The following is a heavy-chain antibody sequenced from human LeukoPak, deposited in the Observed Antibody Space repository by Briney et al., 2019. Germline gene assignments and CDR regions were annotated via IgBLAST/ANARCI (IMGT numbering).Heavy chain of an antibody. CDR3: ARDLVATVVTPGVY. Sequence: GGSLRLSCAASGFTFSTYGMHWVRQAPGKGLEWVAFIRYDGTNKYYADSVKGRFTISRDNAKNSLYLQMNSLRAEDTAVYYCARDLVATVVTPGVYWGQGTLVTVSS. J-gene: IGHJ4*02. V-gene: IGHV3-30*02. D-gene: IGHD4-23*01. CDR2: IRYDGTNK. CDR1: GFTFSTYG.